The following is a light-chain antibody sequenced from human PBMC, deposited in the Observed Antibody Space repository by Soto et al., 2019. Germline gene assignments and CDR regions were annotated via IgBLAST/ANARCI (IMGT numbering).Light chain of an antibody. CDR2: DAS. Sequence: EIVLTQSPATLSLSPGERATLSCRASQSVTNYLAWYQQNPGQAPRLLIYDASNRATDIPARFSGSGSGTDFTLTISSLEPEDFAVYYCQQRSNWPSGTFGQGTKVEIK. J-gene: IGKJ1*01. V-gene: IGKV3-11*01. CDR1: QSVTNY. CDR3: QQRSNWPSGT.